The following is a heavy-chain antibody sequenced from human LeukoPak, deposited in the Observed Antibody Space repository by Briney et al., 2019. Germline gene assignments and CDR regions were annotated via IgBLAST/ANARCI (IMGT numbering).Heavy chain of an antibody. CDR3: ARGSRSSYDY. V-gene: IGHV6-1*01. CDR2: TYYMSRWYT. CDR1: GDSVSSNSAA. J-gene: IGHJ4*02. Sequence: SQTLSLTFAISGDSVSSNSAAWNWIRQSPSRGLEWLGRTYYMSRWYTDYAPSVKSRISINPDTSKNQFSLQLNSVTPEDTAVYYCARGSRSSYDYWGQGTLVTVSS. D-gene: IGHD3-3*01.